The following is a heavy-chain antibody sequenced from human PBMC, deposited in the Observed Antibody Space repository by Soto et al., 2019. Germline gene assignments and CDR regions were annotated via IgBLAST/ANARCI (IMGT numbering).Heavy chain of an antibody. D-gene: IGHD2-15*01. V-gene: IGHV3-13*04. J-gene: IGHJ4*02. CDR1: GFTFSSYA. CDR2: IGTAGDT. Sequence: GGSLRLSCAASGFTFSSYAMHWVRQATGKGLEWVSAIGTAGDTYYPGSVKGRFTISRENAKNSLYLQMNSLRAGDTAVYYCAREMAALNYFDYRGQGTLVTVSS. CDR3: AREMAALNYFDY.